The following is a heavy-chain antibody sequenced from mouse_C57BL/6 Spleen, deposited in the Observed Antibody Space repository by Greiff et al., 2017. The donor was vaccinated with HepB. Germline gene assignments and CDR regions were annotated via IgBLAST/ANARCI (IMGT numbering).Heavy chain of an antibody. J-gene: IGHJ4*01. CDR3: ARSDSSGYVYAMDY. CDR1: GYSFTGYY. Sequence: EVQLQESGPELVKPGASVKISCKASGYSFTGYYMNWVKQSPEKRLEWIGEINPSTGGTTYNQKFKAKATLTVDKSSSTAYMQLKSLTSEDSAVYYGARSDSSGYVYAMDYWGQGTSVTGSS. CDR2: INPSTGGT. V-gene: IGHV1-42*01. D-gene: IGHD3-2*02.